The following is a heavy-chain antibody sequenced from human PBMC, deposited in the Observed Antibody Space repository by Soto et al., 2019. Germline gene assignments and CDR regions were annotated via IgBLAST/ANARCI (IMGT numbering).Heavy chain of an antibody. J-gene: IGHJ4*02. D-gene: IGHD4-4*01. V-gene: IGHV4-39*01. CDR2: VYHSGST. CDR3: ARQKTVGTVFDY. CDR1: GGSISSSSYF. Sequence: SETLSLTCTASGGSISSSSYFWGWIRQPPGKGLEWIGSVYHSGSTNYNPSLKSRVTISVDTSKNQFSLRLSSVTAADTAVYYCARQKTVGTVFDYWGQGTLVTVSS.